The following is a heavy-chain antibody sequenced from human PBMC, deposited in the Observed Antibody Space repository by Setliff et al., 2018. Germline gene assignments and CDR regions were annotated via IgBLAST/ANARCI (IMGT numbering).Heavy chain of an antibody. V-gene: IGHV1-2*04. D-gene: IGHD2-2*01. Sequence: GASVKVSCKTSGYAFTDNYIHWVRQAPGQGLEWMGWINPKTGGTNLAQKFQGWVSMTTDKSTSTAYMELSSLRSEDTAVYYCASSRVVPAAYNWFDPWGQGTLVTVSS. CDR3: ASSRVVPAAYNWFDP. CDR2: INPKTGGT. CDR1: GYAFTDNY. J-gene: IGHJ5*02.